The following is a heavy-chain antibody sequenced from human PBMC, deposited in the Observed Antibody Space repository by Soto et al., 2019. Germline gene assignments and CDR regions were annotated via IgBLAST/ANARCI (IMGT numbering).Heavy chain of an antibody. D-gene: IGHD1-7*01. CDR2: IWYDGSNK. CDR3: AKGRGNYWAIDS. J-gene: IGHJ4*02. Sequence: QVRLVESGGGVVQPGRSLRLSCAASGFTFNSYGMHWVRQAPGKGLEWVAVIWYDGSNKFYADSVKGRFTISRDNSKNTLYLQMDSLRVEDTAVYYCAKGRGNYWAIDSWGQGTLVTVSS. V-gene: IGHV3-33*06. CDR1: GFTFNSYG.